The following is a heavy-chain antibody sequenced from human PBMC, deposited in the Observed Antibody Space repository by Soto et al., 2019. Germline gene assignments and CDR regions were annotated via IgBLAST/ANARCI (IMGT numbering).Heavy chain of an antibody. CDR2: IYYIGNT. CDR3: ARDRSHDAFDI. Sequence: QVQLQESGPGLVKPSQTLSLTCTVSGGSIRSGSFYWSWIRQHPGKGLEWIGYIYYIGNTYYNPSLKSRLSISVATSKNQFSLNLSSVTAADTAVYYCARDRSHDAFDIWGQGTMVTVSS. CDR1: GGSIRSGSFY. J-gene: IGHJ3*02. V-gene: IGHV4-31*03.